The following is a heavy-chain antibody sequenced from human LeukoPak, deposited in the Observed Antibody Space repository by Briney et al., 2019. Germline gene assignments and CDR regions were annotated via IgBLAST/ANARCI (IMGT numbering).Heavy chain of an antibody. Sequence: PSETLSLTCTVSGGSISSGDYYWSWIRQPPGKGLEWIGYIYYSGSTYYNPSLKSRVTISVDTSKNQFSLKLSSVTAADTAVYYCATDPGSYYDILTGLTGGFDPWGQGTLVTVSS. CDR2: IYYSGST. J-gene: IGHJ5*02. CDR3: ATDPGSYYDILTGLTGGFDP. D-gene: IGHD3-9*01. CDR1: GGSISSGDYY. V-gene: IGHV4-30-4*08.